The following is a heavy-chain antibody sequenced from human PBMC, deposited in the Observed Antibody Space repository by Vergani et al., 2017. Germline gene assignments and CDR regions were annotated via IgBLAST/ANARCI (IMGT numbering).Heavy chain of an antibody. D-gene: IGHD3-3*01. CDR3: AIVGGGDYDFWSGYYFNNWFDP. CDR2: IYSVGST. CDR1: GFTVSSNY. Sequence: EVQLVESGGGLIQPGGSLRLSCAASGFTVSSNYMSWVRQAPGKGLEWVSVIYSVGSTYYADSVKGRFTISRDNPKNTLYLQMNSLRAEDTAGYYCAIVGGGDYDFWSGYYFNNWFDPWGQGTLVTVSS. J-gene: IGHJ5*02. V-gene: IGHV3-53*01.